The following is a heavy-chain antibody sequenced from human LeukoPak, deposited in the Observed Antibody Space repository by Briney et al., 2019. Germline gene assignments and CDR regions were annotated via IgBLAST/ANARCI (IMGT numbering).Heavy chain of an antibody. CDR2: ISGSGGST. CDR3: AKTASRGLIVVVPAAPYFDY. J-gene: IGHJ4*02. V-gene: IGHV3-23*01. CDR1: GFTFSSYA. Sequence: GGSLRLSCAASGFTFSSYAMSWVRQAQGKGLEWVSAISGSGGSTYYADSVKGRFTISRDNSKNTLYLQMNSLRAEDTAVYYCAKTASRGLIVVVPAAPYFDYWGQGTLVIVSS. D-gene: IGHD2-2*01.